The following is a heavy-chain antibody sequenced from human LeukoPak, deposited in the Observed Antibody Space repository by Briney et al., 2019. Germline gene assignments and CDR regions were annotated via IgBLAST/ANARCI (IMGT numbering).Heavy chain of an antibody. CDR3: AGVSESGWYYFDY. V-gene: IGHV3-30*03. CDR1: GFTFSTYA. CDR2: ISYDGSYK. Sequence: GGSLRLSCAASGFTFSTYAMHWVRQAPGKGLEWVAVISYDGSYKYYADSVKGRFSISGDNSKKTLYLQMSSLRDEDTAVYYCAGVSESGWYYFDYWGQGTLVTVSS. D-gene: IGHD6-19*01. J-gene: IGHJ4*02.